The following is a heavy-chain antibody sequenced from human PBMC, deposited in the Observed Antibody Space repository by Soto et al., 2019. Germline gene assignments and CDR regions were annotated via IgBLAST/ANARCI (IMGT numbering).Heavy chain of an antibody. V-gene: IGHV3-23*01. CDR2: ISGSGVST. Sequence: GGSLRLSCAASCFTFRNYATSWVRQAPGKGMEWVSAISGSGVSTYYADSVKGRFTMSRDNSKNTLYLQMNSLRPQDTAVYYCAKSRSGSRDYWGQGTLPTDSS. J-gene: IGHJ4*02. CDR3: AKSRSGSRDY. CDR1: CFTFRNYA. D-gene: IGHD3-3*01.